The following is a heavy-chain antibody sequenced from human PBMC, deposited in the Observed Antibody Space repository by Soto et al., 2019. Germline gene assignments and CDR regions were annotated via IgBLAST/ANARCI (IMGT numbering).Heavy chain of an antibody. J-gene: IGHJ6*02. CDR2: IWYDGSNK. CDR1: GFTFSSYG. CDR3: ARDLTLRPYFDKPYGMDV. V-gene: IGHV3-33*01. Sequence: GGSLRLSCAASGFTFSSYGMHWVRQAPGKGLEWVAVIWYDGSNKYYADSVKGRFTISRDNSKNTLYLQMNSLRAEDTAVYYCARDLTLRPYFDKPYGMDVWGQGTTVTVSS. D-gene: IGHD3-9*01.